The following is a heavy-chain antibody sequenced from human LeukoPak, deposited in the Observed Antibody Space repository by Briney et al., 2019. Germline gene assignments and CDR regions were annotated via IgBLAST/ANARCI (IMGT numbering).Heavy chain of an antibody. Sequence: GGCLRLSCAASGFTFSSYAMSWVRQAPGKGLEWVSAISGSGGSTYYADSVKGRFTISRDNSKNTLYLQMNSLRAEDTAVYYCAKGDAGYYGYFDYWGQGTLVTVSS. CDR2: ISGSGGST. V-gene: IGHV3-23*01. D-gene: IGHD3-9*01. CDR3: AKGDAGYYGYFDY. J-gene: IGHJ4*02. CDR1: GFTFSSYA.